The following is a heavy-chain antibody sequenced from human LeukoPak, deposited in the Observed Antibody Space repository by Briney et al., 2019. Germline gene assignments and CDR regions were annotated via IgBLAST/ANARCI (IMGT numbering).Heavy chain of an antibody. Sequence: GESLKISCQGSEYKFSNFWIGWVRQLPGKGLEWMGFTYPGDSESRYSPSFQGQVTISADTSLSTAYLQWSSLKASDTAMYYCARPQVEYSTSSRDYYYYMDVWGKGTTLTVSS. CDR2: TYPGDSES. J-gene: IGHJ6*03. CDR1: EYKFSNFW. CDR3: ARPQVEYSTSSRDYYYYMDV. D-gene: IGHD6-6*01. V-gene: IGHV5-51*01.